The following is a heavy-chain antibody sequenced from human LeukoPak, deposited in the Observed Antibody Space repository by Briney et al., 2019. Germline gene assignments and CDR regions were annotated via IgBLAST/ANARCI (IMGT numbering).Heavy chain of an antibody. CDR2: ISYDGSNK. V-gene: IGHV3-30*18. D-gene: IGHD5-12*01. CDR3: AKDWGYSGYETNWFDP. Sequence: PGGSLRLSCAASGFTFSSYGMHWVRQAPGKGLEWVAVISYDGSNKYYADSVKGRFTISRDNSKNTLYLQMNSLRAEDTAVYYCAKDWGYSGYETNWFDPWGQGTLVTVSS. J-gene: IGHJ5*02. CDR1: GFTFSSYG.